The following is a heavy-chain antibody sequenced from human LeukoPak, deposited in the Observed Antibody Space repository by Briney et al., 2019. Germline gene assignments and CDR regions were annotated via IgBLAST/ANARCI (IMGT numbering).Heavy chain of an antibody. CDR3: ARGNAAMANNAFDF. V-gene: IGHV4-34*11. CDR1: GGSFSGYY. Sequence: SETLSLTCAVYGGSFSGYYWAWIRQPPEKGLEWIGSMYYSGNTNYNPSLKSRVTISVDTSKNQFSLKLSSVTAADTAVYYCARGNAAMANNAFDFWGQGTLVTVSS. J-gene: IGHJ4*02. CDR2: MYYSGNT. D-gene: IGHD5-18*01.